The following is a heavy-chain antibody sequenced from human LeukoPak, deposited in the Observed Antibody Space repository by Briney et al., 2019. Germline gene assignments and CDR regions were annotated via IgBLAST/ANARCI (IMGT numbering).Heavy chain of an antibody. CDR2: INPSGGST. Sequence: ASVKVSCKVSGYTFTSYYMHWVRQAPGQGLEWMGIINPSGGSTSYAQKFQGRVTMTRDTSTSTVYMELSSLRSEDTAVYYCARHSSGWYRLYYGMDVWGQGTTVTVSS. V-gene: IGHV1-46*01. CDR3: ARHSSGWYRLYYGMDV. D-gene: IGHD6-19*01. CDR1: GYTFTSYY. J-gene: IGHJ6*02.